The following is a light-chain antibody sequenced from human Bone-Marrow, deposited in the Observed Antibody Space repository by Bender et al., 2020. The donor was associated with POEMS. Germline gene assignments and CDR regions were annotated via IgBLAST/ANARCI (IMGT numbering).Light chain of an antibody. CDR1: SSDVGGYNY. J-gene: IGLJ2*01. CDR3: CSYAGVDLFVV. Sequence: QSALTQPASVSGSPGQSITISCTGTSSDVGGYNYVSWYQQHPGKAPKLLIYEDTKRPSGVSPRFSASKSGNTAYLTISGLRADDEAHYHCCSYAGVDLFVVFGGGTKVTVL. V-gene: IGLV2-14*01. CDR2: EDT.